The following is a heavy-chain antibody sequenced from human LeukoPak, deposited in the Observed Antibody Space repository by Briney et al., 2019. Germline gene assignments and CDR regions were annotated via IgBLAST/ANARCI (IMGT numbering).Heavy chain of an antibody. Sequence: PSETLSLTCTVSGGSSSSYYWSWIRQPPGKGREWIGYIYYSGSTNYNPSLKSRVTIPVDTSKNQFSLKLSSVTAADTAVYYCARQYSYGSNWFDPWGQGTLVTVSS. J-gene: IGHJ5*02. CDR3: ARQYSYGSNWFDP. D-gene: IGHD5-18*01. CDR1: GGSSSSYY. CDR2: IYYSGST. V-gene: IGHV4-59*01.